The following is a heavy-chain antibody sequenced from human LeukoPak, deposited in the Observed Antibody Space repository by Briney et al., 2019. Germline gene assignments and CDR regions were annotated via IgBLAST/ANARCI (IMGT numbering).Heavy chain of an antibody. Sequence: GGSLRLSCAASGFTFSSYEMNWVRQAPGKGLEWVSYISSSGSIIYYAASVKCPFTLPRDNDKPSLYLQTNSLRAEDTAVYYCAREGASITGTTIPFDSWGQGTLVTVSS. D-gene: IGHD1-7*01. CDR1: GFTFSSYE. CDR3: AREGASITGTTIPFDS. CDR2: ISSSGSII. J-gene: IGHJ4*02. V-gene: IGHV3-48*03.